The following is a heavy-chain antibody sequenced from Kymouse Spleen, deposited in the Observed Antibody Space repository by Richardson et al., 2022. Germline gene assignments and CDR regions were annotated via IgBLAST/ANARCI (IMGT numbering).Heavy chain of an antibody. CDR2: IKQDGSEK. J-gene: IGHJ6*02. D-gene: IGHD6-13*01. Sequence: EVQLVESGGGLVQPGGSLRLSCAASGFTFSSYWMSWVRQAPGKGLEWVANIKQDGSEKYYVDSVKGRFTISRDNAKNSLYLQMNSLRAEDTAVYYCARDQDSSS*YYYYYGMDVWGQGTTVTVSS. CDR1: GFTFSSYW. CDR3: ARDQDSSS*YYYYYGMDV. V-gene: IGHV3-7*01.